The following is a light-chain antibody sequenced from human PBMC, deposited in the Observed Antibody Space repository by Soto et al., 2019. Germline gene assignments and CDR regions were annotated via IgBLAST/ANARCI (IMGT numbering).Light chain of an antibody. CDR2: DAS. CDR1: QDITKY. V-gene: IGKV1-33*01. J-gene: IGKJ3*01. Sequence: DIQMTQSPSSLSASLGDRVTITCQAGQDITKYLNWYQHKPGKAPKLLIYDASHLETGVPSRFSGSGSGTDFTLSISSLQPEDIATYYCQQHDDLPPSFGPGTKVDIK. CDR3: QQHDDLPPS.